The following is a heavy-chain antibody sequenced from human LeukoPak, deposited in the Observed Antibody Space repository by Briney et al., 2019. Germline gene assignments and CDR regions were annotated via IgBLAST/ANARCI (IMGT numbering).Heavy chain of an antibody. Sequence: GASVKVSCKASGYTFTSYGISWLRQAPGQQLEWMGWISAYNGNTNYAQKLQGRVTMTTDTSTSRAYMKLRSLRSDDTAVYYCARDKGMVRGVIITGLGDYWGQGTLVTVSS. D-gene: IGHD3-10*01. CDR1: GYTFTSYG. V-gene: IGHV1-18*04. J-gene: IGHJ4*02. CDR2: ISAYNGNT. CDR3: ARDKGMVRGVIITGLGDY.